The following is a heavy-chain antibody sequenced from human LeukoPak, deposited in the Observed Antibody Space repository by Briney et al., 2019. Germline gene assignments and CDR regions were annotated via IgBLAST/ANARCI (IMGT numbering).Heavy chain of an antibody. CDR1: GFTVSSNC. CDR2: IYSGGST. V-gene: IGHV3-53*05. D-gene: IGHD7-27*01. J-gene: IGHJ4*02. CDR3: ARGSNWGSRVYYFDY. Sequence: GGSLRISCAASGFTVSSNCMSWVRQAPGKGVEWVSVIYSGGSTYYADSVKGRFTISRDNSKSTLYLQMNSLRAQDTAVYYCARGSNWGSRVYYFDYWGQGTLVTVSS.